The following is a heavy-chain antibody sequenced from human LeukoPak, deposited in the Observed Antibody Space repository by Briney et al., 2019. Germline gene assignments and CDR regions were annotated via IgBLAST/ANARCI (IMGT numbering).Heavy chain of an antibody. J-gene: IGHJ4*02. V-gene: IGHV4-59*12. CDR2: VYDTGDT. CDR1: GTSITSTY. Sequence: PSETLSLTCTVSGTSITSTYWSWIRQPPRRVLASVGYVYDTGDTNYNPSLKSRVTMSVDTSKNQFSLRLSSVTAADTAVYYCARRVGDGYNYYFDYWGQGTLVTVSS. CDR3: ARRVGDGYNYYFDY. D-gene: IGHD5-24*01.